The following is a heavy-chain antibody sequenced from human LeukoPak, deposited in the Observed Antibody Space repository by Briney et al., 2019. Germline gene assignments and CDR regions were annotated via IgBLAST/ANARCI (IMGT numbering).Heavy chain of an antibody. V-gene: IGHV3-23*01. CDR2: ITGSGETK. Sequence: GGSLRLSCVVSGFTFSDFAMSWVRRAPGKGLEWVSAITGSGETKYYADSVKGRFTMSRDNSKNTLYLQMNSLRDEDTAEYFCAKESLVVIESYFDNWGQGILVTVSS. J-gene: IGHJ4*02. D-gene: IGHD3-22*01. CDR3: AKESLVVIESYFDN. CDR1: GFTFSDFA.